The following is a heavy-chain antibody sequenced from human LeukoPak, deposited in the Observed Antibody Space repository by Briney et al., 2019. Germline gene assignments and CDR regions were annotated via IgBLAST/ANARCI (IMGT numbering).Heavy chain of an antibody. J-gene: IGHJ4*02. CDR2: INHSGST. Sequence: SETLSLTCAVYGGSFSGYYWSWIRQPPGKGLEWIGEINHSGSTNYNPSLKSRVTISVDTSKNQFSLKLSSVTAADTAVYYCARVLGAFDYWGQGTLDTVSS. D-gene: IGHD3-16*01. V-gene: IGHV4-34*01. CDR1: GGSFSGYY. CDR3: ARVLGAFDY.